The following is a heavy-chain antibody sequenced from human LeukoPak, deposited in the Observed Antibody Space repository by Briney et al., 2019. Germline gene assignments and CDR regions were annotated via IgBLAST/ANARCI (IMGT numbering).Heavy chain of an antibody. V-gene: IGHV1-2*02. D-gene: IGHD3-10*01. CDR2: INPNSGGT. J-gene: IGHJ3*02. Sequence: ASVKVSCKASGYTFTGYYMHWVRQAPGQGLEWMGWINPNSGGTNYAQKLQGRVTMTTDTSTSTAYMELRSLRSDDTAMYYCARDYYGSGSYYNSDAFDIWGQGTMVTVSS. CDR3: ARDYYGSGSYYNSDAFDI. CDR1: GYTFTGYY.